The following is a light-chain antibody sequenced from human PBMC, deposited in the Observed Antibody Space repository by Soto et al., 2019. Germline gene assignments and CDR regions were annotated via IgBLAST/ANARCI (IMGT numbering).Light chain of an antibody. V-gene: IGLV2-11*01. CDR3: CSYAGSFTWV. J-gene: IGLJ3*02. CDR2: DVT. Sequence: QSVLTQPRSVSGSPGQSVTISCSGTSSDLGAYNFVSWYQHHPGRAPKLMIYDVTLRPSGVPYRFSGSKPGNTASLTISGLQAEDEADYYCCSYAGSFTWVFGGGTK. CDR1: SSDLGAYNF.